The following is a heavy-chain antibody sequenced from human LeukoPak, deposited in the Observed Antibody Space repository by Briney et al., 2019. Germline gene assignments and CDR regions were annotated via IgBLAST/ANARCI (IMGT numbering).Heavy chain of an antibody. CDR1: GFTFSSYA. D-gene: IGHD6-13*01. V-gene: IGHV3-23*01. Sequence: GASLRLSCAASGFTFSSYAMSWVRQAPGKGLEWVSGISGSGGRTYYADSVKGRFTISRDNSKNTLYLQMNSLRAEDTAVYYCAKPGYSSSWYWFDPWGQGTLVTVSS. CDR2: ISGSGGRT. CDR3: AKPGYSSSWYWFDP. J-gene: IGHJ5*02.